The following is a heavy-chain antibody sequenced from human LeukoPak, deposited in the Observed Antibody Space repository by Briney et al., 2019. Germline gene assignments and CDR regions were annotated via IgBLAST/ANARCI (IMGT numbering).Heavy chain of an antibody. V-gene: IGHV5-51*01. CDR2: IYPGDSET. D-gene: IGHD3-10*01. J-gene: IGHJ5*02. CDR1: GYRFTSYW. CDR3: ARQSGSYYGHNWFDP. Sequence: GESLKISCKGSGYRFTSYWIGWVRQMPGKGLEWMGIIYPGDSETRYSPSFQGQVTISADKSISTAYLQWSSLKASDTAMYYCARQSGSYYGHNWFDPWGQGTVVTVSS.